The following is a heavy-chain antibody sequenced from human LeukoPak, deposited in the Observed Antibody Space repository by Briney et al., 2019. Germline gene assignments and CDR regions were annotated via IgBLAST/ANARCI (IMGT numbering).Heavy chain of an antibody. CDR2: ISSDGSNK. CDR1: GFTFSSYA. D-gene: IGHD2-15*01. Sequence: GGSLRLSCAASGFTFSSYAMHWVRQAPGKGLEWVAVISSDGSNKYYADSVKGRFTISRANSKNTLYLQMNSLRAEDTAVYYCGRADVVVVAEYYFDYWGQGTLGNVSS. J-gene: IGHJ4*02. CDR3: GRADVVVVAEYYFDY. V-gene: IGHV3-30*01.